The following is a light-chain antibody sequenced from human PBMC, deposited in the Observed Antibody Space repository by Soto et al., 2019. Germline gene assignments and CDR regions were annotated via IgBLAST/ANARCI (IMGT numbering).Light chain of an antibody. Sequence: QSVPTQPRSVSRPPGQTVTISCTGTSSDVGGYNFVSWYQQHPGKAPKLMIYDVIKRPSAVPDRFSGSKSGNTASLTIYGLQAEDEADYFCCSYAGSYNYVFGAGSKGTVL. CDR1: SSDVGGYNF. CDR3: CSYAGSYNYV. V-gene: IGLV2-11*01. CDR2: DVI. J-gene: IGLJ1*01.